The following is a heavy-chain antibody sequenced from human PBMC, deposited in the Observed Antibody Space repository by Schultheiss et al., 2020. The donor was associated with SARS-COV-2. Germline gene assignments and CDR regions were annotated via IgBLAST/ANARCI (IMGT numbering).Heavy chain of an antibody. D-gene: IGHD6-19*01. J-gene: IGHJ6*02. Sequence: GGSLRLSCAASGFTFSSYGMHWFRQAPDKGLEWVGFIRSIAYGATTEYAASVKGRFTISRDDSKSIAFLHMNSLKTEDTAVYYCTREKVAVAGRTYYYYGMDVWGQGTTVTVSS. CDR3: TREKVAVAGRTYYYYGMDV. V-gene: IGHV3-49*03. CDR2: IRSIAYGATT. CDR1: GFTFSSYG.